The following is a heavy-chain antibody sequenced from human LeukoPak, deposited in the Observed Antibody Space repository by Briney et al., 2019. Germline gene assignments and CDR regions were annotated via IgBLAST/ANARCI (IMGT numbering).Heavy chain of an antibody. CDR2: IYYGGTT. V-gene: IGHV4-31*03. Sequence: SETLSLTCTVSGGSINDDGYYWSWIRQLPGKGLEWIGHIYYGGTTEYNPSLESRITISVEKSKTQFTLKLNSVTAADTAVYYCTRGGVTVTDYWGQGTLVTVSS. CDR3: TRGGVTVTDY. D-gene: IGHD4-17*01. J-gene: IGHJ4*02. CDR1: GGSINDDGYY.